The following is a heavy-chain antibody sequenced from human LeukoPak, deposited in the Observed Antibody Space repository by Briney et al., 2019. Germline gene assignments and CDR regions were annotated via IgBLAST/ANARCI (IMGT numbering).Heavy chain of an antibody. Sequence: GGSLRLSCAASGFIFSSYWMHWVRQAPGKGLVWVSRINRDGSSRNYADSVKGRFTISRDNAKNTLYLQMNSLKAEDTAVYYCARVVVGANNWFDPWGQGTLVTVSS. CDR3: ARVVVGANNWFDP. V-gene: IGHV3-74*01. J-gene: IGHJ5*02. D-gene: IGHD1-26*01. CDR2: INRDGSSR. CDR1: GFIFSSYW.